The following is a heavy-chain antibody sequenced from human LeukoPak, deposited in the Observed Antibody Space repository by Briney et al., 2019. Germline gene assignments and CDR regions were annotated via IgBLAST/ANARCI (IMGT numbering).Heavy chain of an antibody. Sequence: ASVKVSCKASGYTFTSYYMHWVRQAPGQGLEWMGIINPSGGSTSYAQKFQGRVTMTRDTSTSTVYMELSSLRSEDTAVYYCAREVLVATAYYYYYGMDVWGQGTTVTVSS. D-gene: IGHD5-12*01. CDR3: AREVLVATAYYYYYGMDV. V-gene: IGHV1-46*01. CDR2: INPSGGST. CDR1: GYTFTSYY. J-gene: IGHJ6*02.